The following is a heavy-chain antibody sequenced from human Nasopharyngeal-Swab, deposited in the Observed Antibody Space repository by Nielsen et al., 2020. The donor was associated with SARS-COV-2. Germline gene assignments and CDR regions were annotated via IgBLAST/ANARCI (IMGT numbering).Heavy chain of an antibody. V-gene: IGHV3-49*02. J-gene: IGHJ3*02. CDR2: IRSKTYSGAP. D-gene: IGHD1-26*01. Sequence: GESLKISCVASGFIFGNYAMAWVRQAPGKGLEWVGFIRSKTYSGAPEYAASVKGRFTISRDGAESIAYLQMNSLETEDTGVYYCARSVGSYYGQGAFDIWGQGTMVTVSS. CDR1: GFIFGNYA. CDR3: ARSVGSYYGQGAFDI.